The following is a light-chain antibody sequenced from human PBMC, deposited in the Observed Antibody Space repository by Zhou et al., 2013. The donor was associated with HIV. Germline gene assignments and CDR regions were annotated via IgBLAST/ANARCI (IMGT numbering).Light chain of an antibody. CDR2: AAS. Sequence: DIQMTQSPFSLSASEGDRVIITCRASQGISNYLAWYQQKPGKLPNLLIYAASTLQSGVPSRFSGSGSGTDFTLTISSLQPEDVATYYCQKYNSAPWTFGQGTKVEIK. CDR1: QGISNY. CDR3: QKYNSAPWT. V-gene: IGKV1-27*01. J-gene: IGKJ1*01.